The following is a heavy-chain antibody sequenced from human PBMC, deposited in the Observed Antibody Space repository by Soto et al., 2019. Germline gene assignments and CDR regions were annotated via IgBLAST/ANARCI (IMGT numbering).Heavy chain of an antibody. J-gene: IGHJ6*02. CDR2: ISASAGST. CDR1: GFTFSNYA. CDR3: AKEGGIVVVQAAPEFSNGMDV. Sequence: GGSLRLSCAASGFTFSNYAMSWVRQAPGKGLECVSAISASAGSTYSADSVKGRFTISRDNSKNRLYLQMNSLRAEDTAVYYCAKEGGIVVVQAAPEFSNGMDVWGQGTTVTVSS. D-gene: IGHD2-2*01. V-gene: IGHV3-23*01.